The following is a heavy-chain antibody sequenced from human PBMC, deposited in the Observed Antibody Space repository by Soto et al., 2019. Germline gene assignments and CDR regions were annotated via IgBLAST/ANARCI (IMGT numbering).Heavy chain of an antibody. CDR1: GASISRGGYY. Sequence: QVQLQESGPGLVKPSQTLSLTCTVSGASISRGGYYWSWVRQHPGKGLEWIGYIFYTGSTSCNPSLKGRVTMSVDTSKSQFSLKLSSVTAADTALYYCARVYAVNYVGYFDYWGQGTLVTVSS. V-gene: IGHV4-31*03. J-gene: IGHJ4*02. CDR2: IFYTGST. CDR3: ARVYAVNYVGYFDY. D-gene: IGHD3-16*01.